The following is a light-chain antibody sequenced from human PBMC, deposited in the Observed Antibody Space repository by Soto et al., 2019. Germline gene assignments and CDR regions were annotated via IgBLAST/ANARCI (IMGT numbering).Light chain of an antibody. Sequence: EIVMTQXPXSLXFXXXDSSSXXXMSXQILLYSNGYNYLDWYLQRPGQSPQLLIYMGSNRASGVPERFSGSGSGTDFTLKISRVEAEDVGVYYCMQALQTPLTFGGGTKVDIK. V-gene: IGKV2-28*01. J-gene: IGKJ4*01. CDR1: QILLYSNGYNY. CDR2: MGS. CDR3: MQALQTPLT.